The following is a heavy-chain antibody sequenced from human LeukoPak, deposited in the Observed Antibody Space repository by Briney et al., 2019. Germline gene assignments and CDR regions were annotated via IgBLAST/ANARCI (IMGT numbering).Heavy chain of an antibody. J-gene: IGHJ4*02. CDR1: GFTFDDYA. V-gene: IGHV3-9*01. CDR3: ARHLSGVSGYTYGRGIDY. D-gene: IGHD5-18*01. Sequence: GGSLRLSGAASGFTFDDYAMHWVRQGPGKGLEWVSGISWNSGSIGYADSVKGRFTISRDNAKKSLYLQVNSLRAEDTALYYCARHLSGVSGYTYGRGIDYWGQGTLVTVSS. CDR2: ISWNSGSI.